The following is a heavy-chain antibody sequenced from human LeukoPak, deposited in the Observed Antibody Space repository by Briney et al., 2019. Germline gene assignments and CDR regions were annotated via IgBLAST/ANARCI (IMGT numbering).Heavy chain of an antibody. J-gene: IGHJ4*02. CDR3: ARTFSSTSRRYFDY. CDR2: ISWNSGSI. D-gene: IGHD2-2*01. V-gene: IGHV3-9*01. CDR1: GFTFDDYA. Sequence: PGGSLRLSCTASGFTFDDYAMHWVRQAPGKGLEWVSGISWNSGSIVYADSVKGRFTISRDNAKNSLYLQMNSLRAEDTAVYYCARTFSSTSRRYFDYWGQGTLVTVSS.